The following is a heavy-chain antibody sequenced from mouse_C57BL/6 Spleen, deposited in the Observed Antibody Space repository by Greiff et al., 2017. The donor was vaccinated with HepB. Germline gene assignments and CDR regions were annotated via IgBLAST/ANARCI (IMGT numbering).Heavy chain of an antibody. CDR2: ISYDGSN. CDR3: ARESSSPSYWYFDV. V-gene: IGHV3-6*01. Sequence: EVQLQESGPGLVKPSQSLSLTCSVTGYSITSGYYWNWIRQFPGNKLEWMGYISYDGSNNYNPSLKNRISITRDTSKNQFFLKLNSVTTEDTATYYCARESSSPSYWYFDVWGTGTTVTVSS. D-gene: IGHD1-1*01. CDR1: GYSITSGYY. J-gene: IGHJ1*03.